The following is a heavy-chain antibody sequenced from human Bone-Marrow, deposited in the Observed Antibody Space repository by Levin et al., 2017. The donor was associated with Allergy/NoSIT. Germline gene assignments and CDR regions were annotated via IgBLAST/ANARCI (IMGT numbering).Heavy chain of an antibody. Sequence: GGSLRLSCAASGFTFSAYAMHWVRQAPGKGLEWVALISYDDGTNKYYLASVKGRFTISRNNSKNTLYLPMNSLRAEDTAGYYCARIYDSSCYYSNVGASDIWGQGTMVTVSS. D-gene: IGHD3-22*01. CDR1: GFTFSAYA. CDR2: ISYDDGTNK. V-gene: IGHV3-30*04. J-gene: IGHJ3*02. CDR3: ARIYDSSCYYSNVGASDI.